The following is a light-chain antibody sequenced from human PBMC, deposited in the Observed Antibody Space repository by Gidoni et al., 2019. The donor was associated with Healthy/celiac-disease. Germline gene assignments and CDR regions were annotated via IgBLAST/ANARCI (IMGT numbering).Light chain of an antibody. V-gene: IGKV3-11*01. CDR3: QQRSNWPGT. J-gene: IGKJ2*01. CDR1: QSVSSY. Sequence: IVLTQSPATLSLSPGERAPLSCRASQSVSSYLAWYQQKPGQAPRLLIYDASNRATGIPARFSGSGSGTDFTLTISSLEPEDFAVYYCQQRSNWPGTFGQGTKLEIK. CDR2: DAS.